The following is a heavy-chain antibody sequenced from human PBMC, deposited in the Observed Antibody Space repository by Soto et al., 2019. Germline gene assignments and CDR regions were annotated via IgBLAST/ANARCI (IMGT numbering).Heavy chain of an antibody. CDR2: IRWNSGSI. J-gene: IGHJ6*02. CDR1: GFTFDDYA. CDR3: AKDMSVQSYYYYGMDV. V-gene: IGHV3-9*01. Sequence: EVQLVESGGGLVQPGRSLRLSCAASGFTFDDYAMHWVRQAPGKGLEWVSGIRWNSGSIGYADSVKGRFTISRDNAKNSLYLQMNSLRAEDTALYYCAKDMSVQSYYYYGMDVWGQGTTVTVSS.